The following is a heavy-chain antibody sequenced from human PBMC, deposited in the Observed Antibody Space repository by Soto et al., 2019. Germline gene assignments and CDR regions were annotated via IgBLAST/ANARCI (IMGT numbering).Heavy chain of an antibody. J-gene: IGHJ4*02. Sequence: EVQLVESGGGLVQPGGSLRLSCAASGFTFSSYWMTWVRQAPGKGLEWVANIKEEGSEKDYVDSVKGRFTISRDNAKNSLYLQMNSLRVEDTAVYYCAKNFPGLRSAIDSWGRGTLVIVSS. V-gene: IGHV3-7*01. CDR2: IKEEGSEK. CDR3: AKNFPGLRSAIDS. D-gene: IGHD5-12*01. CDR1: GFTFSSYW.